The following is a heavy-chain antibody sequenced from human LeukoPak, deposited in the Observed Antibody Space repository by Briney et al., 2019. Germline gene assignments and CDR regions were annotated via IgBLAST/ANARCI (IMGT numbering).Heavy chain of an antibody. D-gene: IGHD3-10*01. J-gene: IGHJ4*02. CDR1: GFTFSSYA. CDR3: AKDPSDLGGSGSNNYFDC. V-gene: IGHV3-30-3*01. Sequence: GGSLRLSCAASGFTFSSYAMHWVRQAPGKGLEWVAVISYDGSNKYYADSVKGRFTISRDNSKNTLYLQMNSLRAEDTAVYYCAKDPSDLGGSGSNNYFDCWGQGTLVTVSS. CDR2: ISYDGSNK.